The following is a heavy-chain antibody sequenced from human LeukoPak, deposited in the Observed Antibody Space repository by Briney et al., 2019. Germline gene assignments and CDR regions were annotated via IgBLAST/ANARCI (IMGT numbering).Heavy chain of an antibody. V-gene: IGHV3-23*01. D-gene: IGHD6-13*01. J-gene: IGHJ4*02. CDR2: ISGSGATT. CDR3: AKDLLISRIAAAGPFDS. CDR1: EFTFSNYA. Sequence: GGSLRLSCAASEFTFSNYAMSWVRQAPGKGLEWVSAISGSGATTYYADSVKGRFTISRDTSKNTLYLLMNSLRAEDSAVYYCAKDLLISRIAAAGPFDSWGQGTLVTVSS.